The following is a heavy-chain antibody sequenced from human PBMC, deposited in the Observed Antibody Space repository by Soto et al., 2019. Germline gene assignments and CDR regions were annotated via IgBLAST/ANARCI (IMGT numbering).Heavy chain of an antibody. V-gene: IGHV4-59*01. D-gene: IGHD2-8*01. CDR1: GGSISSYY. Sequence: SETLSLTCTVSGGSISSYYWSWIRQPPGKGLEWIGYIYYSGSTNYNPSLKSRVTISVDTSKNQFSLKLSSVNAADTAVYYCARAEAFSCTNGVCYTRPYYCCYMDVWGKGTTVTVSS. J-gene: IGHJ6*03. CDR2: IYYSGST. CDR3: ARAEAFSCTNGVCYTRPYYCCYMDV.